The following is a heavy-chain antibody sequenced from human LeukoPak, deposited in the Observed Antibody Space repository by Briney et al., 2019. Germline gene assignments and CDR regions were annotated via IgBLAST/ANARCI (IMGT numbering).Heavy chain of an antibody. CDR2: IYCSGST. Sequence: PSETLSLTCTVSGGSISSYYWSWIRQPPGKGLEWIGYIYCSGSTNYNPSLKSRVTISVDTSKNQFSLKLSSVTAADTAVYYCARDKVGRNWFDPWGQGTLVTVSS. J-gene: IGHJ5*02. CDR1: GGSISSYY. CDR3: ARDKVGRNWFDP. V-gene: IGHV4-59*01.